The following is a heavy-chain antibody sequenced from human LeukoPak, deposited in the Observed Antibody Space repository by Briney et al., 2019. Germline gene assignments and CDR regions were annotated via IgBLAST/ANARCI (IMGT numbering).Heavy chain of an antibody. CDR1: GGTFSSYA. CDR2: IIPIFGTA. J-gene: IGHJ6*03. Sequence: GSSVKVSCKASGGTFSSYAIGWVRQAPGQGLEWMGRIIPIFGTANYAQKFQGRVTITTDESTSTAYMELSSLRSEDTAVYYCAREMVYDSYYYYYMDVWGKGTTVTVSS. CDR3: AREMVYDSYYYYYMDV. D-gene: IGHD2-8*01. V-gene: IGHV1-69*05.